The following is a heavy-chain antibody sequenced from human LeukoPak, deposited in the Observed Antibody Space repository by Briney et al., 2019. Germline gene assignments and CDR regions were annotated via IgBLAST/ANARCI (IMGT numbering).Heavy chain of an antibody. V-gene: IGHV3-30*03. CDR3: ARRGPAASLVAY. CDR1: GFTFSSYG. D-gene: IGHD2-2*01. CDR2: ISYDGSNK. J-gene: IGHJ4*02. Sequence: GRSLRLSCAASGFTFSSYGMHWVRQAPGKGLEWVAVISYDGSNKYYADSVKGRFTISRDNSKNTLYLQMNSLRAEDTAVYYCARRGPAASLVAYGGQGTLVTVSS.